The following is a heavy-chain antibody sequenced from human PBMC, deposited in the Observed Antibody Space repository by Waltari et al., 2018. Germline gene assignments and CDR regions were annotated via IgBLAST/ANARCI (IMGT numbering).Heavy chain of an antibody. J-gene: IGHJ4*02. CDR1: GSPFRTPW. CDR2: RKTEGSET. D-gene: IGHD6-13*01. Sequence: EVQVVESGGGLVQPGGPLRPSCAASGSPFRTPWRTWVRRAPGRGLGWVANRKTEGSETYDVDAVKGRFTISRDNTKNSLYLQMSSLRAEDTAVYYCAIGGVETSWYWRYWGQGTLVTVSS. V-gene: IGHV3-7*01. CDR3: AIGGVETSWYWRY.